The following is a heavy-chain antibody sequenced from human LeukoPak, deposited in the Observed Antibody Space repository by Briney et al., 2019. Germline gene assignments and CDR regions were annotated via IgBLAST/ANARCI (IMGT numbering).Heavy chain of an antibody. CDR1: GFTFSTYA. D-gene: IGHD5-18*01. V-gene: IGHV3-23*01. Sequence: GGSLRLSCAASGFTFSTYAMSWVRQAPRKGLEWVSAISGSGGSTYYADSVKGRFTISRDNSKNTLYLQMNSLRAEDTAVYYCAKEGYRYGYAIDSWGQGTLVTVSS. CDR2: ISGSGGST. CDR3: AKEGYRYGYAIDS. J-gene: IGHJ4*02.